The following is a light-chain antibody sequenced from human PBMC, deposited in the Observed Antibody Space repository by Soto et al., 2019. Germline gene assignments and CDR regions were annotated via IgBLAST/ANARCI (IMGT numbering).Light chain of an antibody. Sequence: ETVMTQSPATLSVSPVERATLSCRASQSIRSTLAWFQQKPGQAPRLLIYDASKRATGIPARFSGSGSGTEFTLTISSLQSEDFAVYYCQQYNNWPRTFGQGTKVDIK. CDR2: DAS. V-gene: IGKV3-15*01. J-gene: IGKJ1*01. CDR1: QSIRST. CDR3: QQYNNWPRT.